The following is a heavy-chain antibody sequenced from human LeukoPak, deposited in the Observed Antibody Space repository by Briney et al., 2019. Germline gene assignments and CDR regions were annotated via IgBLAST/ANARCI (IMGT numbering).Heavy chain of an antibody. CDR2: ISPYNGET. Sequence: GASVKVSCKASGYSFTTYGITWVRQAPGQGLEWMGWISPYNGETNYAEKFQGRVTMTTDTSTSTACMELRSLRSDDTAVYYCARDFYTSGSGWFDPWGQGTLVTVSS. J-gene: IGHJ5*02. D-gene: IGHD6-19*01. CDR1: GYSFTTYG. CDR3: ARDFYTSGSGWFDP. V-gene: IGHV1-18*01.